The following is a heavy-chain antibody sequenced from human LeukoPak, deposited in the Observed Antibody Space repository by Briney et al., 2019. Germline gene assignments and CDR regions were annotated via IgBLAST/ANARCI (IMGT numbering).Heavy chain of an antibody. V-gene: IGHV1-2*02. CDR2: INPNSGGT. D-gene: IGHD6-25*01. J-gene: IGHJ4*02. CDR3: ARAEAAPSGFDY. CDR1: GYTFTGYY. Sequence: GASVKVSRKASGYTFTGYYMHWVRQAPGQGLEWMGWINPNSGGTNYVQKFQGRVTMTRDTSISTAYMELSRLRSDDTAVYYCARAEAAPSGFDYWGQGTLVTVSS.